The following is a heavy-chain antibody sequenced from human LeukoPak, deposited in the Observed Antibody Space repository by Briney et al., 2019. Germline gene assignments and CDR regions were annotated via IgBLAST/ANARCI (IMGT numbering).Heavy chain of an antibody. D-gene: IGHD6-19*01. CDR1: GYTFTSYD. CDR3: AKDRIAVAGMAMNWFDP. CDR2: MNPNSGNT. V-gene: IGHV1-8*01. J-gene: IGHJ5*02. Sequence: ASVKVSCKASGYTFTSYDINWVRQATGQGLEWMGWMNPNSGNTGYAQKFQGRVTMTRNTSISTAYMELSSLRSEDTAVYYCAKDRIAVAGMAMNWFDPWGQGTLVTVSS.